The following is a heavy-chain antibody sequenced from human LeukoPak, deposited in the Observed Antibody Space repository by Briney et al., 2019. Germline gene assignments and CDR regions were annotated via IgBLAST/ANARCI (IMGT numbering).Heavy chain of an antibody. CDR2: IYRSGSA. J-gene: IGHJ4*02. D-gene: IGHD4-11*01. Sequence: KPSETLSLTCAVSRYSISSGYHCAWIRQPPGKGLEWIGRIYRSGSAYYNPSLKSRVTISVDTSKNQFSLRVTSVTAADTAVYYCARVDYILDYWGQGTLVTDSS. V-gene: IGHV4-38-2*01. CDR3: ARVDYILDY. CDR1: RYSISSGYH.